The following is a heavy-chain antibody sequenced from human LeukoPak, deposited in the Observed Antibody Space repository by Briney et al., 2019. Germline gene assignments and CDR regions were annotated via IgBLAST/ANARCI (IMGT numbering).Heavy chain of an antibody. CDR3: AKVSPWFGELLGHMDV. V-gene: IGHV3-23*01. CDR2: ISGSGAST. D-gene: IGHD3-10*01. CDR1: GFTFSSFG. J-gene: IGHJ6*03. Sequence: GGSLRLSCAASGFTFSSFGMSWVRQAPGKGLEWVSTISGSGASTYYEDSVKGRFAISRDNSKNTLYLQMNNLRDDVTAAYYCAKVSPWFGELLGHMDVWGKGTTVTISS.